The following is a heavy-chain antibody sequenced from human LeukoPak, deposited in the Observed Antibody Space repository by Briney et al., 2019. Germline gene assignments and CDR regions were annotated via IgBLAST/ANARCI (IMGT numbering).Heavy chain of an antibody. CDR2: IIPIFGTG. J-gene: IGHJ4*02. D-gene: IGHD3-3*01. CDR1: GGTFANYA. Sequence: SVKASCKASGGTFANYAISWVRKAPGQGLEWMGGIIPIFGTGHSAQKFQGRLTITADESTRTTYMELSSLRSEDTAVYYCAKGHDDFRQFDFWGQGTLVIVSS. V-gene: IGHV1-69*13. CDR3: AKGHDDFRQFDF.